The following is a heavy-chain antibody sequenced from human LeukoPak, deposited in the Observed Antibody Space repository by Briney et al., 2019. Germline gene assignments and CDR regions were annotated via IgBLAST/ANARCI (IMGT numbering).Heavy chain of an antibody. CDR2: IYYSGST. CDR1: GGSISSYY. Sequence: SETLSLTCTVSGGSISSYYWGWIRQPPGKGLEWIGSIYYSGSTYYNPSLKSRVTMSVDTSKNQFSLKLSSVTAEDTAVYYCAGDSTENGDLDFLDSWGQGTLVTVSS. D-gene: IGHD4-17*01. V-gene: IGHV4-39*07. CDR3: AGDSTENGDLDFLDS. J-gene: IGHJ4*02.